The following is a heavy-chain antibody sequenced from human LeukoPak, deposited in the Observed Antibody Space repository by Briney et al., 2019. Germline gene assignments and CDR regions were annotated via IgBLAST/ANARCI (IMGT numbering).Heavy chain of an antibody. V-gene: IGHV5-51*01. CDR3: ARHGVRGSYFYGMDV. D-gene: IGHD3-3*01. CDR2: IYPRDSDT. CDR1: GYSFTSYW. Sequence: PGESLKISCKGSGYSFTSYWIGWVRQMPGKGLEWMGIIYPRDSDTRYSPSFQGQVTISADKSISTAYLQWSSLKASDTAMYYCARHGVRGSYFYGMDVWGQGTTVTVSS. J-gene: IGHJ6*02.